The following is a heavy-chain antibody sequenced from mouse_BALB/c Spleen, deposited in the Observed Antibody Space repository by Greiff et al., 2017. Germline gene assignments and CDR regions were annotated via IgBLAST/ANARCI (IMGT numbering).Heavy chain of an antibody. CDR1: GFNIKDYY. Sequence: VHVKQSGAELVRPGALVKLSCKASGFNIKDYYMHWVKQRPEQGLEWIGWIDPENGNTIYDPKFQGKASITADTSSNTAYLQLSSLTSEDTAVYYCARGGSSVPFAYWGQGTLVTVSA. D-gene: IGHD1-1*01. J-gene: IGHJ3*01. CDR2: IDPENGNT. CDR3: ARGGSSVPFAY. V-gene: IGHV14-1*02.